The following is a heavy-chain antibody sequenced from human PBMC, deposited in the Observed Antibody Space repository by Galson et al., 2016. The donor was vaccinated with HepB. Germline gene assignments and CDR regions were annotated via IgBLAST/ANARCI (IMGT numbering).Heavy chain of an antibody. CDR3: AARPAVSPIAPYDY. CDR1: GFTFSSYA. D-gene: IGHD2-15*01. CDR2: ISGSGTST. V-gene: IGHV3-23*01. J-gene: IGHJ4*02. Sequence: SLRLSCAASGFTFSSYAMSWVRQAPGKGLEWVSVISGSGTSTYYADSVKGRFTILRDDSKNTLFLHMNSLRAEGTAVYYCAARPAVSPIAPYDYWGQGALRTVAS.